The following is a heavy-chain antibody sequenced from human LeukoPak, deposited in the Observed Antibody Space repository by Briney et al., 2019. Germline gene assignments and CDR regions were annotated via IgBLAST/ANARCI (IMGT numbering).Heavy chain of an antibody. Sequence: PGGSLRLSCAASGFTFSSYWMSWVRQAPGQGLEWVANIKQDGSEKNYVDSVKGRFTISRDNAKNSLYLQMNSLRVDATAVYYCARTYPRPYYYMDVWGKGTTVTISS. D-gene: IGHD2-2*01. V-gene: IGHV3-7*02. J-gene: IGHJ6*03. CDR2: IKQDGSEK. CDR1: GFTFSSYW. CDR3: ARTYPRPYYYMDV.